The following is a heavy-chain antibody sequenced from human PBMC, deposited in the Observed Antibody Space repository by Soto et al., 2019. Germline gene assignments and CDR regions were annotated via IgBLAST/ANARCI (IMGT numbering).Heavy chain of an antibody. CDR3: ARNFDCTNGVCYIFDY. CDR1: GFTFSSYS. CDR2: ISSSSSYI. Sequence: PGGSLRLSCAASGFTFSSYSMNWVRQAPGKGLEWVSSISSSSSYIYYADSVKGRFTISRDNAKNSLYLQMNSLRAEDTAVYYCARNFDCTNGVCYIFDYWGQGTLVTVSS. V-gene: IGHV3-21*01. D-gene: IGHD2-8*01. J-gene: IGHJ4*02.